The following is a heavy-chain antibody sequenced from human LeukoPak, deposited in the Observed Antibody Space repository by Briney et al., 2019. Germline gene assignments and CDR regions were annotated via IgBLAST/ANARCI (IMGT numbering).Heavy chain of an antibody. Sequence: ASVTVSCKASGYTFTSYYMHWVRQAPGQGLEWMGIINPSGGSTSYAQKFQGRVTMTRDTSTNTVYMELSSLRSEDTAVYYCARDRWGYSYGYILDYWGQGTLVTVSS. J-gene: IGHJ4*02. CDR2: INPSGGST. CDR1: GYTFTSYY. CDR3: ARDRWGYSYGYILDY. D-gene: IGHD5-18*01. V-gene: IGHV1-46*01.